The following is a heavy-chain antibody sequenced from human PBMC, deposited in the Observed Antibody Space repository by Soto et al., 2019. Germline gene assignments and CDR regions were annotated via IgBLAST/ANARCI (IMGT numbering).Heavy chain of an antibody. CDR3: ARRLAPSVSALGY. V-gene: IGHV3-30-3*01. D-gene: IGHD1-26*01. J-gene: IGHJ4*02. CDR1: GLTFSSSS. Sequence: GGSLRLSCTVSGLTFSSSSVHWVRQAPGKGLEWVAVISENGDRQYSTDSVRGRFLVSRDTFNNTIYLQMNSLRPEDTGEYFCARRLAPSVSALGYWGQGALVTVSS. CDR2: ISENGDRQ.